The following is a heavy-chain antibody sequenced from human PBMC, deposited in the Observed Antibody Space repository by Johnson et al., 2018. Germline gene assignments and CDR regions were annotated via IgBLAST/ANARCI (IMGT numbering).Heavy chain of an antibody. Sequence: QVQLVQYGAEVRKPGTSVKVSCRASGGTFSKYSINWVRQVPGQGLEWLGGIIAVFGTPKYSQKFQGRVTITADESTSTASMDLSSLRYEDTAMYYCARGLSQMGMDVWGQGTTVTVSS. V-gene: IGHV1-69*12. J-gene: IGHJ6*02. CDR1: GGTFSKYS. D-gene: IGHD5-24*01. CDR3: ARGLSQMGMDV. CDR2: IIAVFGTP.